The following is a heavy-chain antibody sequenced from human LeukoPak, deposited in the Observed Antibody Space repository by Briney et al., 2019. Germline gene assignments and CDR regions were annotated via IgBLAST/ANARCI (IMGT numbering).Heavy chain of an antibody. J-gene: IGHJ3*02. Sequence: SETLSLTCTVSGGSISSGDYYWSWIRQPPGKGLEWIGYIYYSGSTYYNPSLKSRVTISVDTSKNQFSLKLSPVTAADTAVYYCARVAPYYYDSSLDIWGQGTMVTVSS. V-gene: IGHV4-30-4*01. CDR1: GGSISSGDYY. CDR2: IYYSGST. CDR3: ARVAPYYYDSSLDI. D-gene: IGHD3-22*01.